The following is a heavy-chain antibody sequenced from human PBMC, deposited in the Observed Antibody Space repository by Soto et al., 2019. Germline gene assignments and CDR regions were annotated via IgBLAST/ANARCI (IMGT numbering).Heavy chain of an antibody. CDR3: AREGLRYFDWLPDAFDI. CDR2: IYSGGST. D-gene: IGHD3-9*01. Sequence: GGSLRLSCAASGFTVSSNYMSWVRQAPGKGLEWVSVIYSGGSTYYADSVKGRFTISRDNSENTLYLQMNSLRAEDTAVYYCAREGLRYFDWLPDAFDIWGQGTMVTVSS. J-gene: IGHJ3*02. V-gene: IGHV3-53*01. CDR1: GFTVSSNY.